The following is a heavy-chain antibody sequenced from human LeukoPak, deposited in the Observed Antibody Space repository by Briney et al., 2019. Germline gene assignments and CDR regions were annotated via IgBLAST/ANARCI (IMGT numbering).Heavy chain of an antibody. V-gene: IGHV3-48*04. CDR1: GFTFSSYS. CDR2: VSSSSDTI. J-gene: IGHJ4*02. D-gene: IGHD2-2*01. CDR3: ARDTRGESDY. Sequence: GGSLRLSCAVSGFTFSSYSMNWVRQAPGKGLEWVSYVSSSSDTIYYADSVKGRFTISRDNAKNSLYLQMNSLRAEDTAVYYCARDTRGESDYWGQGTQVTVSS.